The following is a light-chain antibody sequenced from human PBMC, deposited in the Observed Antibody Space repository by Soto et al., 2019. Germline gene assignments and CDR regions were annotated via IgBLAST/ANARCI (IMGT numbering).Light chain of an antibody. CDR1: QSVSSY. V-gene: IGKV3-11*01. CDR3: QQRSNWPPRWT. CDR2: DAS. Sequence: EIVLTQSPATLSSSPGERATLSCRASQSVSSYLAWYQQKPGQAPRLLIYDASNRATDIRARFSGSGSGTDFTLTISSLEPEDFAVYYCQQRSNWPPRWTFGQGTKVEIK. J-gene: IGKJ1*01.